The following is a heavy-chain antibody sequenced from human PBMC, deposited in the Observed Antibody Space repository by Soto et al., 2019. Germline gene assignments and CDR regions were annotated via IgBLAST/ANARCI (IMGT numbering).Heavy chain of an antibody. CDR1: GFTLCDYW. Sequence: LRLSCAASGFTLCDYWMNWVRQAPGKGLVWLSRINTDGITTTYAESVKGRFTISRDSAKNTLYLQINSLRADEDSAVYYCARGRGSCSSASCYFDYWGQGTLVTVSS. CDR3: ARGRGSCSSASCYFDY. D-gene: IGHD2-2*01. V-gene: IGHV3-74*01. J-gene: IGHJ4*02. CDR2: INTDGITT.